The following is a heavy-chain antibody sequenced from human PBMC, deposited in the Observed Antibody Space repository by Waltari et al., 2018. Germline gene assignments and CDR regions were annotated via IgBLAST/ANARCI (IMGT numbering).Heavy chain of an antibody. Sequence: QLQLQESGPGLVKPSETQSLTCTVSGGSISSSSYYWGWIRQPPGKGLEWIGSIYYSGGTYYNPSLKSRVTISVDTSKNQFSLKLSSVTAADTAVYYCARGAAYSSGWYSWYFDLWGRGTLVTVSS. J-gene: IGHJ2*01. CDR3: ARGAAYSSGWYSWYFDL. V-gene: IGHV4-39*01. CDR2: IYYSGGT. D-gene: IGHD6-19*01. CDR1: GGSISSSSYY.